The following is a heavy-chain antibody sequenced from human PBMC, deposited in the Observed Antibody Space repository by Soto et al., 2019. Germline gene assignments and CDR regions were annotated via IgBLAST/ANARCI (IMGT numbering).Heavy chain of an antibody. CDR1: GFTFSSYA. D-gene: IGHD2-21*01. CDR3: AKDQVVVRSSFDY. Sequence: GGSLRPSCAASGFTFSSYAMSWVRQAPEKGLEWVSAISGSGGSTYYADSVKGRFTISRDNSKNTLYLQMNSLRAEDTAVYYCAKDQVVVRSSFDYWGQGTLVTVSS. CDR2: ISGSGGST. J-gene: IGHJ4*02. V-gene: IGHV3-23*01.